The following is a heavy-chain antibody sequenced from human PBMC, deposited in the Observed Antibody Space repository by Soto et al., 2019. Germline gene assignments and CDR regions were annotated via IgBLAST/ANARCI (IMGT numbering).Heavy chain of an antibody. CDR1: GGSISSSSYY. J-gene: IGHJ5*02. CDR3: ARHLQEYNWLDP. Sequence: QLQLQESGPGLVKPSETLSLTCTVSGGSISSSSYYWGWIRQPPGKGLEWIGSIYYSGSTYYNPSLKSRVTISVDTSKNQFSLKLSSVTAADTAVYYCARHLQEYNWLDPWGQGTLVTVSS. CDR2: IYYSGST. V-gene: IGHV4-39*01.